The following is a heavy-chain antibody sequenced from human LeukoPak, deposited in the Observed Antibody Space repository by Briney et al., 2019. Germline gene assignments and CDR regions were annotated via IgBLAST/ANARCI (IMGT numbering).Heavy chain of an antibody. CDR1: GFTFSSYW. CDR3: ARNFDSSDFDY. CDR2: ISTDASST. Sequence: GGSLRLSCAGSGFTFSSYWMHWVRQAPGKGLVWVSRISTDASSTTYADSVKGRFTISRDNAKNTLYLQMNSLRAEDTAVYYCARNFDSSDFDYWGQGTLVTVSS. V-gene: IGHV3-74*01. D-gene: IGHD3-22*01. J-gene: IGHJ4*02.